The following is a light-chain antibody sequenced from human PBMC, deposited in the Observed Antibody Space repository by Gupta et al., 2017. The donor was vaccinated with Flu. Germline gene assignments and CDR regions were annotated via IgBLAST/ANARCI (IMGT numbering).Light chain of an antibody. CDR3: QQYGSSPFT. CDR2: GTS. V-gene: IGKV3-20*01. J-gene: IGKJ2*01. CDR1: QSVRSNY. Sequence: ATLSCRASQSVRSNYLAWYQQKPGQAPRLLIYGTSTRATDIPDRFSGSGSGTDFALSISRLEPEDFAGYHCQQYGSSPFTFGQGPTLEV.